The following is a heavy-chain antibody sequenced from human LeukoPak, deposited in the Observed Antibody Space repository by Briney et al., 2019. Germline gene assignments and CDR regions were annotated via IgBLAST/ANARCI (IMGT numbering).Heavy chain of an antibody. CDR1: GGSISSYY. Sequence: PSETLSLTCTVSGGSISSYYWSWIRQPPGKGLEWIGRVHTGGNAIYNPSLKSRLTISLDTSKDQFSLKLSSVTAADTAVYYCARSLHDYGDFADAFDIWGQGTMVTVSS. CDR3: ARSLHDYGDFADAFDI. J-gene: IGHJ3*02. V-gene: IGHV4-4*07. CDR2: VHTGGNA. D-gene: IGHD4-17*01.